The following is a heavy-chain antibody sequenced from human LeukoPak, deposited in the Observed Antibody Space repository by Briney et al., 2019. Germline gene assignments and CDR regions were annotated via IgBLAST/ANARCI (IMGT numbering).Heavy chain of an antibody. Sequence: GGSLRLSCAASGFTFSSYGMHWVRQAPGKGLEWVAVISYDGSNKYYADSVKGRFTISRDNSKNTLYLQMNSLRAEDTAVYYCAKEHIVGAGEDYWGQGTPVTVSS. D-gene: IGHD1-26*01. CDR3: AKEHIVGAGEDY. CDR1: GFTFSSYG. J-gene: IGHJ4*02. CDR2: ISYDGSNK. V-gene: IGHV3-30*18.